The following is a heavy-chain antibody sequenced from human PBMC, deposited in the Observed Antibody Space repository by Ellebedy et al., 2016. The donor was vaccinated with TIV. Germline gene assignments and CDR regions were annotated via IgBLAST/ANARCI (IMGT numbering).Heavy chain of an antibody. CDR3: ARWFGELLYVRWFDP. CDR2: IYYTGST. D-gene: IGHD3-10*01. Sequence: SETLSLTCTVSGDSISRSSYYWGWIRQPPGKGLEWIGSIYYTGSTDYNPSLKSRNAISADTSKNQFSLRLSSVTAADTAVYYCARWFGELLYVRWFDPWGQGTLVTVSS. CDR1: GDSISRSSYY. V-gene: IGHV4-39*01. J-gene: IGHJ5*02.